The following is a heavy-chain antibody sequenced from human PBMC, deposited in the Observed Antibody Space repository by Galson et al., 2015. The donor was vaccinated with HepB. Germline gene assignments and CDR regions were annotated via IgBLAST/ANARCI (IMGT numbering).Heavy chain of an antibody. V-gene: IGHV3-30*03. CDR2: ISDDGSNE. CDR1: GFTFSTYG. CDR3: VRAGTETPGMGSASFDY. Sequence: SLRLSCAASGFTFSTYGMHWVRQAPGKGLQWVAVISDDGSNEYYAGSVKGRFTISRDNSKNTLYLQMNRQRAENTAVYYCVRAGTETPGMGSASFDYWGQGTLVTVSS. D-gene: IGHD1-14*01. J-gene: IGHJ4*02.